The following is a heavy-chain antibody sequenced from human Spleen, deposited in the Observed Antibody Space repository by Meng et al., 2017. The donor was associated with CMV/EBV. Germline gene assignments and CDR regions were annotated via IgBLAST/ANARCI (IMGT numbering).Heavy chain of an antibody. D-gene: IGHD2-2*01. CDR2: IKSKTDGGTT. CDR3: AKGQRTSIYYYGMDV. V-gene: IGHV3-15*01. CDR1: GFTFTNAW. Sequence: GESLKISCAASGFTFTNAWMSWVRQAPGKGLEWVGRIKSKTDGGTTDYTAPVKGRFTISRDNSKNTLYLQMNSLKDEDTALYYCAKGQRTSIYYYGMDVWGQGTMVTVSS. J-gene: IGHJ6*02.